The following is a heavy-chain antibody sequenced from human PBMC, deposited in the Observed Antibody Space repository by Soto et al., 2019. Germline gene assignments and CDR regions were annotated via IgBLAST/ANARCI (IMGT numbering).Heavy chain of an antibody. V-gene: IGHV1-69*01. D-gene: IGHD3-3*01. CDR1: GGSFGNSA. CDR3: ATGVIWIGYFTVDS. CDR2: FIPVYRTL. J-gene: IGHJ4*02. Sequence: QVQLVQSGAEVKKPGSSVKVSCKASGGSFGNSAINWVRQTPGQGLEWLGGFIPVYRTLNYAQKFQGRVTITADESTGTAYMILSSLVSDDTAVYYCATGVIWIGYFTVDSWGQGTRVTVSS.